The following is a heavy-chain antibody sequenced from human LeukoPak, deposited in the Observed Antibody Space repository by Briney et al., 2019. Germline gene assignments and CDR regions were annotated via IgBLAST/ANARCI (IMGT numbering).Heavy chain of an antibody. D-gene: IGHD3-10*01. J-gene: IGHJ3*02. CDR1: GGSFSGYY. CDR3: ARHRMGRYYGSGSYYPGAFDI. Sequence: SETLSLTCAVYGGSFSGYYWSWIRQPPGKGLEWIGEINHSGSTNYNPSLKSRVTISVDTSKNQFSLKLSSVTAADTAVYYCARHRMGRYYGSGSYYPGAFDIWGQGTMVTVSS. CDR2: INHSGST. V-gene: IGHV4-34*01.